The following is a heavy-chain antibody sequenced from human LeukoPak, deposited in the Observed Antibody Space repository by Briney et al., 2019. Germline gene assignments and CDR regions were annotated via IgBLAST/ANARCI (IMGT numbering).Heavy chain of an antibody. D-gene: IGHD5-18*01. CDR1: GFIFSSFG. CDR2: IHYDGSSV. J-gene: IGHJ4*02. Sequence: PGGSLRLSCAASGFIFSSFGMHWVRQAPGKGLEWAAFIHYDGSSVHYADSVKGRFTISRDNAKNSLYLQMNSLRAEDTAVYYCARVRGYSISLDYWGQGTLVTVSS. V-gene: IGHV3-30*02. CDR3: ARVRGYSISLDY.